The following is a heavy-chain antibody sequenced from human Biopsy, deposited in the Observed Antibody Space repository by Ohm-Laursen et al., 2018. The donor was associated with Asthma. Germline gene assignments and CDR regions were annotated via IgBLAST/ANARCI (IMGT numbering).Heavy chain of an antibody. Sequence: SLRLSCTASGFVFSQCGMHWVRQGPGKGLEWVALVSSDGHNKYYEDSVKGRFTISRDNSRNRLYLQINRLTVEDSAVYFCARQSGQDYGDSSGFDIWGQGTKVAVSS. J-gene: IGHJ3*02. CDR3: ARQSGQDYGDSSGFDI. CDR1: GFVFSQCG. CDR2: VSSDGHNK. D-gene: IGHD3-22*01. V-gene: IGHV3-30*03.